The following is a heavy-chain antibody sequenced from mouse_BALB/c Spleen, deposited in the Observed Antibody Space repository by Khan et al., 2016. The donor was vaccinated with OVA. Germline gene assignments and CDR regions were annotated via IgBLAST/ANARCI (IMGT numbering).Heavy chain of an antibody. J-gene: IGHJ2*01. Sequence: QVQLQQSGAELARPGTSVKLSCKASAYTFTSYWMQWVKQRPGQGLEWIGSIYPGDGDTRYTQKFKDKATLTADKSSSTAYMQLSSSASEDSAVYYCTREGITTGYFDYWGQGTTLTVSS. CDR2: IYPGDGDT. CDR3: TREGITTGYFDY. D-gene: IGHD2-4*01. V-gene: IGHV1-87*01. CDR1: AYTFTSYW.